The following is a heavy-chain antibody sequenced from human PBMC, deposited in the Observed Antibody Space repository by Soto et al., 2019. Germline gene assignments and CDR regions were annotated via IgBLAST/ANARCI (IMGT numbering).Heavy chain of an antibody. CDR2: IDWDDDK. CDR3: ALAQVQLERHGDAFDI. D-gene: IGHD1-1*01. CDR1: GFSLSTSGMR. J-gene: IGHJ3*02. Sequence: SGPTLVNPTHTLTLTCIFSGFSLSTSGMRVSWIRQPPGKALEWLARIDWDDDKFYSTSLKTRLTVSKDTSKNPVLLTMSNMDPVYTATYYCALAQVQLERHGDAFDIWGQGTMGTVS. V-gene: IGHV2-70*04.